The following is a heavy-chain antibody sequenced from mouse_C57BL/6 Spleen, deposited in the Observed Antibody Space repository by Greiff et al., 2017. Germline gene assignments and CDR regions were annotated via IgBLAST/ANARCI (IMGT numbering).Heavy chain of an antibody. D-gene: IGHD4-1*01. Sequence: QVQLKQPGTELVKPGASVKPSCKASGYTFTSYWMHWVKQRPGQGLEWIGNINPSNGGTNYNEKFKSKATLTVDKSSSTAYMQLSSLTSEDSAVYYCARSDWDRDYAMDYWGQGTSVTVSS. V-gene: IGHV1-53*01. CDR3: ARSDWDRDYAMDY. CDR2: INPSNGGT. CDR1: GYTFTSYW. J-gene: IGHJ4*01.